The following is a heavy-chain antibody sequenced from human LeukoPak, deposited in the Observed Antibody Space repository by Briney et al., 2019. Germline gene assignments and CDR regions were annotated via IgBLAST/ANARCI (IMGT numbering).Heavy chain of an antibody. D-gene: IGHD2-15*01. J-gene: IGHJ4*02. CDR3: ARSPGNCNGGSCYGDYFDY. CDR1: GSSINNNNW. V-gene: IGHV4-28*01. CDR2: IYSSGSY. Sequence: PSDTLSLTCAVSGSSINNNNWWGWIRQSPEKGLEWIGYIYSSGSYYSNPSLTSRVTMSLDTSKNQFSLELRSVTAADTAIYYCARSPGNCNGGSCYGDYFDYWGQGTLVTVSS.